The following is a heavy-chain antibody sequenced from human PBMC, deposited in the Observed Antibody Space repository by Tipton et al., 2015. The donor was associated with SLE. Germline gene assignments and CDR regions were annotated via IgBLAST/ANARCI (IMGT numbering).Heavy chain of an antibody. V-gene: IGHV4-39*07. CDR1: GGSVSSSSYY. CDR2: IYYTGNT. J-gene: IGHJ6*02. CDR3: ASEYRSAVGMVV. D-gene: IGHD6-6*01. Sequence: TLSLTCTVSGGSVSSSSYYWGWIRQPPGKGLEWIGSIYYTGNTFYNPSLKSRVVLSIDTSKSHFSREMKSVTAADTAIYYCASEYRSAVGMVVWGQGTTVIVSS.